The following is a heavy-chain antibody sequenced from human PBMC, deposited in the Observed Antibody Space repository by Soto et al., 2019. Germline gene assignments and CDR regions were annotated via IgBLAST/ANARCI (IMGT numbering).Heavy chain of an antibody. CDR1: GESFSGYY. CDR3: ATASAALKVALDY. J-gene: IGHJ4*02. Sequence: SDTLSLTCAVYGESFSGYYWSWIRQPPGKGLEWIGEINHSGSTNCNPSLKRLVTKLVDTAKNQFSLKLSSVTAADTAVYYCATASAALKVALDYWGQGTLVTVSS. CDR2: INHSGST. V-gene: IGHV4-34*01. D-gene: IGHD2-15*01.